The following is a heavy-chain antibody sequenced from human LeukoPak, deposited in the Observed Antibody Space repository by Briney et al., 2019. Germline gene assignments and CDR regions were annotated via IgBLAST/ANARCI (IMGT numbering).Heavy chain of an antibody. Sequence: GASVKVSCKASGYTFTSYGISWVRQAPGLGLESMGWISAYNGNTSYAQKLQGRVTMTTDTSTSTAYMELRSLRSDDTAVYYCARDGDLVVPAALYYFDYWGQGTLVTVSS. CDR1: GYTFTSYG. V-gene: IGHV1-18*01. D-gene: IGHD2-2*01. J-gene: IGHJ4*02. CDR3: ARDGDLVVPAALYYFDY. CDR2: ISAYNGNT.